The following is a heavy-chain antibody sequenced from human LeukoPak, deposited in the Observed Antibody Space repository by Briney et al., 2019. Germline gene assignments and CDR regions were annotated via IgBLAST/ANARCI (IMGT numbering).Heavy chain of an antibody. CDR1: GLTFSSSV. V-gene: IGHV3-23*01. J-gene: IGHJ4*02. D-gene: IGHD2/OR15-2a*01. CDR3: AQKEYQFPPLVY. Sequence: GGSLRLSCAASGLTFSSSVLSWARQAPGKGLEWVSTINSDESTYYADSVKGRFTISRDTSKNTLYLQMNSLRAEDTAVYYCAQKEYQFPPLVYWGQGTLVPVSP. CDR2: INSDEST.